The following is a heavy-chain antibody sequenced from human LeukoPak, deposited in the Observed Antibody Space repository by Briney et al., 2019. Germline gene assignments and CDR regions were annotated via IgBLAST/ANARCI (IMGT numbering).Heavy chain of an antibody. V-gene: IGHV3-33*06. CDR1: GFTFSSYG. Sequence: GGSLRLSCAASGFTFSSYGTHWVRQAPGKGLEWVAVIWYDGSNKYYADSVKGRFTISRDNSKNTLYLQMNSLRAEDTAVYYCAKDLRFSYFDYWGQGTLVTVSS. D-gene: IGHD3-3*01. J-gene: IGHJ4*02. CDR3: AKDLRFSYFDY. CDR2: IWYDGSNK.